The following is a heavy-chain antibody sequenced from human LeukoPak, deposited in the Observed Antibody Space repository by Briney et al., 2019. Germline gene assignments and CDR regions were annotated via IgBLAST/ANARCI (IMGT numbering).Heavy chain of an antibody. CDR2: ISYDGSNK. J-gene: IGHJ3*02. Sequence: GESLKISCAASGFTFSSYAMHWVRQAPGKGLEWVAVISYDGSNKYYADSVKGRFTISRDNSKNTLYLQMNSLRAEDTAVYYCARSLSGGDEDAFDIWGQGTMVTVSS. CDR1: GFTFSSYA. V-gene: IGHV3-30-3*01. D-gene: IGHD3-3*01. CDR3: ARSLSGGDEDAFDI.